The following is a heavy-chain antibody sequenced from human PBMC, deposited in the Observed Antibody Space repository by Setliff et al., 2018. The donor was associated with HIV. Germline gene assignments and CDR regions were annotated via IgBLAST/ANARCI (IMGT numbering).Heavy chain of an antibody. CDR1: GGSLTGGAYY. D-gene: IGHD2-21*02. CDR2: IYTSGST. Sequence: SETLSLTCTVSGGSLTGGAYYWSWIRQPAGKGLEWIGRIYTSGSTNYNPSLKSRVTILVDTSRNQFSLSLSSVTAADTAVYYCATFPTTVTALGSNYWGQGTLVTVSS. J-gene: IGHJ4*02. V-gene: IGHV4-61*02. CDR3: ATFPTTVTALGSNY.